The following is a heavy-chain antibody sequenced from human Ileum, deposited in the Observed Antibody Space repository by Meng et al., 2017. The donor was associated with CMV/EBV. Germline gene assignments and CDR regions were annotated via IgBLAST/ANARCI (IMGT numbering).Heavy chain of an antibody. J-gene: IGHJ4*02. Sequence: QVPIQQWGAGLLKPSETLSPTCSLGGSFSPYTWSWIRQAPGKGLEWIGEINQYGSTNFNPSVKSRVTISRDTSKNQFSLRLNSVTAADAAVYYCVTADHHAIKYWGQGTLVTVSS. V-gene: IGHV4-34*01. CDR3: VTADHHAIKY. CDR2: INQYGST. CDR1: GSFSPYT. D-gene: IGHD5-12*01.